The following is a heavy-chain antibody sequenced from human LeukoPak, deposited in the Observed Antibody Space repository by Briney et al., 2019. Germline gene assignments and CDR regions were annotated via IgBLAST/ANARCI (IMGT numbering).Heavy chain of an antibody. CDR2: ISGSGSST. J-gene: IGHJ3*02. Sequence: GGPLRLSCAASGFTFSSYAMSWVREAPGKGLEWVSPISGSGSSTYYADAVKGRFTISRDNSKKTLYLQMNSLRAEDTAVYYCATAPHDYGDYLAAFDIWGQGTMVTVSS. CDR3: ATAPHDYGDYLAAFDI. CDR1: GFTFSSYA. V-gene: IGHV3-23*01. D-gene: IGHD4-17*01.